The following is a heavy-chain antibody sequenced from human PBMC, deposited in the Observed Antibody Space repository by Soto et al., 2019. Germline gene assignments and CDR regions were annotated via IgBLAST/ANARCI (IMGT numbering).Heavy chain of an antibody. Sequence: ASVKVSCKASGYSITSYGISWVRQAPGQGLEWMGWISTHNDNTHYAQNLQGRVTMTTDTSTSTAYMELRSLRSDDTAVYYCARGLYSGTYNGYYYYYGMDVWGQGTTVTVSS. CDR3: ARGLYSGTYNGYYYYYGMDV. CDR2: ISTHNDNT. V-gene: IGHV1-18*01. J-gene: IGHJ6*02. D-gene: IGHD1-26*01. CDR1: GYSITSYG.